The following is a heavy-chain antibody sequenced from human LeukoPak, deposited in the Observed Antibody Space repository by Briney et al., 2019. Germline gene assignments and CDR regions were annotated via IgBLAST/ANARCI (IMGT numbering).Heavy chain of an antibody. V-gene: IGHV1-2*02. J-gene: IGHJ4*02. CDR1: LYTLTGYY. CDR2: IYPNSGGT. Sequence: ASVNVPRKPCLYTLTGYYMHWVRPAPGQGLEWMGWIYPNSGGTKHAQKLQGRVTMTRDTSISTAYMELSRLRSDDTAGYYCARGPCAAAALVEDYWGEGTLGTVSS. D-gene: IGHD6-13*01. CDR3: ARGPCAAAALVEDY.